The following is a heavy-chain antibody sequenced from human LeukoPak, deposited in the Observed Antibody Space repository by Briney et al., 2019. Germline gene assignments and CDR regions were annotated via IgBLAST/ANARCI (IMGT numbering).Heavy chain of an antibody. D-gene: IGHD3-10*01. Sequence: EASVKVSCKASGYTFTGFYMHWVRQAPGQGLEWMGWINPNSGGTNYAQKFQGRVTMTRDTSTSTVYMELSSLRSEDTAVYYCARASGVYFDYWGQGTLVTVSS. J-gene: IGHJ4*02. CDR2: INPNSGGT. CDR1: GYTFTGFY. V-gene: IGHV1-2*02. CDR3: ARASGVYFDY.